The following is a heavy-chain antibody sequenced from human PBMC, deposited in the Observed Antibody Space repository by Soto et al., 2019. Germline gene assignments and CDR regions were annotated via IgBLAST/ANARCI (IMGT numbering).Heavy chain of an antibody. Sequence: GASVKVSCKACGYTFTSYGISWVRQAPGQGLEWMGWISAYNGNTNYAQKLQGRVTMTTDTSTSTAYMELRSLRSDDTAVYYCASDLGELRYFDWLYSGDYYFDYWGQGTLVTVSS. CDR3: ASDLGELRYFDWLYSGDYYFDY. D-gene: IGHD3-9*01. CDR2: ISAYNGNT. J-gene: IGHJ4*02. V-gene: IGHV1-18*01. CDR1: GYTFTSYG.